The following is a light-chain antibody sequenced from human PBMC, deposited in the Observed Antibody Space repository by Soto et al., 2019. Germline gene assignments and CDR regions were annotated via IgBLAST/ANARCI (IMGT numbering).Light chain of an antibody. CDR1: QSISSY. Sequence: DTQMTQSPSSLSASVGDRVPITCRASQSISSYLNWYQQKPGKAPKLLIYATSSLQSGGPSRFGVSGSVTGFALTIRSLQPEERAPYYCEQSYSTPLSFGRGTGLEI. CDR2: ATS. CDR3: EQSYSTPLS. J-gene: IGKJ5*01. V-gene: IGKV1-39*01.